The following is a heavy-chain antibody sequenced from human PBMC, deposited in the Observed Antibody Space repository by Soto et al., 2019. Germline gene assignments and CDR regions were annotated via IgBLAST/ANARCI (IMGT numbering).Heavy chain of an antibody. Sequence: ASVKVSCKASGYTFASYDSNWVRQATGQGLEWMGWMNPNSGNTGYAQKFQGRVTMTRNTSISTAYMELSSLRSEDTAVYYCATHLPYYDILTGYVHYYYYMDVWGKGTTVTVSS. CDR1: GYTFASYD. V-gene: IGHV1-8*01. D-gene: IGHD3-9*01. CDR3: ATHLPYYDILTGYVHYYYYMDV. CDR2: MNPNSGNT. J-gene: IGHJ6*03.